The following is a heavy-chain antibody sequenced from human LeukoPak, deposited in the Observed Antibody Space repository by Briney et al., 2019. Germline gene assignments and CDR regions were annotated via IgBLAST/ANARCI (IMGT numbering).Heavy chain of an antibody. CDR3: ARDLAGIVGVTAWFDP. D-gene: IGHD1-26*01. V-gene: IGHV1-18*01. Sequence: VKVSCKASAYTFNSNAISWMRQAPGQGLEWMGWISVYNGNTNYAQKLHGRVTMTTETSTNIVYMELRSLTFDDTAVYYCARDLAGIVGVTAWFDPWGQGTLVTVSS. CDR1: AYTFNSNA. CDR2: ISVYNGNT. J-gene: IGHJ5*02.